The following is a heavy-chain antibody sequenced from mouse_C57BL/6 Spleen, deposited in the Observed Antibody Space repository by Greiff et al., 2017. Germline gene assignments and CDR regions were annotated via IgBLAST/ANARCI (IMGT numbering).Heavy chain of an antibody. Sequence: EVKLVESGEGLVKPGGSLKLSCAASGFTFSSYAMSWVRQTPEKRLEWVAYISSGGDYIYYADTVKGRFTISRANARNTLYLQMSSLKSEDTAMYYCTRDHYYGSRDWFAYWGQGTLVTVSA. V-gene: IGHV5-9-1*02. CDR2: ISSGGDYI. CDR3: TRDHYYGSRDWFAY. CDR1: GFTFSSYA. D-gene: IGHD1-1*01. J-gene: IGHJ3*01.